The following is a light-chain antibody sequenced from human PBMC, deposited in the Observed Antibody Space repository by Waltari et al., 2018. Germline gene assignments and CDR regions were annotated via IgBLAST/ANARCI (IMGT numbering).Light chain of an antibody. CDR3: QQRSSWFT. J-gene: IGKJ4*01. V-gene: IGKV3-11*01. Sequence: EIVLTQSPGTLSLSPGESATLSCRASQSVATYLAWYQKKPGPAPRLLIYAASARATGSPARFSGIGSGTDFTLTISSLEPEDFAVYYCQQRSSWFTFGGGTKVEV. CDR2: AAS. CDR1: QSVATY.